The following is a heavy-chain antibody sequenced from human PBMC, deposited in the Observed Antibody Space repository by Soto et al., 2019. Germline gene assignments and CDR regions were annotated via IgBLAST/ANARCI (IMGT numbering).Heavy chain of an antibody. CDR2: IYYSGST. D-gene: IGHD5-12*01. V-gene: IGHV4-31*03. Sequence: SETLSLTCTVSGGSISSGGYYWSWIRQHPGRGLEWIGYIYYSGSTYYNPSLKSRVTISVDTSKNQFSLKLSSVTAADTAVYYCAREEGLRKSSWYFDLWGRGTLVTVSS. J-gene: IGHJ2*01. CDR3: AREEGLRKSSWYFDL. CDR1: GGSISSGGYY.